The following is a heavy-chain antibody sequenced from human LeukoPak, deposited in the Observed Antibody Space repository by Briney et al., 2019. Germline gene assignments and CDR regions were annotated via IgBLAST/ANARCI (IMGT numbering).Heavy chain of an antibody. J-gene: IGHJ4*02. D-gene: IGHD3-22*01. CDR1: GITLSNYG. Sequence: GGSLRLSCAVSGITLSNYGMSWVRQAPGKGLEWVAGISDSGGSTNYADSVKGRFTISRDNPKNTLYLQMNSPRAEGTAVYFCAKRGVVIRVILVGFHKEAYYFDSWGQGALVTVSS. CDR3: AKRGVVIRVILVGFHKEAYYFDS. V-gene: IGHV3-23*01. CDR2: ISDSGGST.